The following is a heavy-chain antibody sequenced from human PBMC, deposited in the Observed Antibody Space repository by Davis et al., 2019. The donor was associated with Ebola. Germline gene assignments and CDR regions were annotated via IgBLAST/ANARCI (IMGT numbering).Heavy chain of an antibody. J-gene: IGHJ4*02. CDR2: ISYDGSNK. CDR3: VKQHPLAYCGGDCYRGYFDY. D-gene: IGHD2-21*02. Sequence: PGGSLRLSCAASGFTFSSYAMSWVRQAQGKGLEWVAVISYDGSNKYYADPVKGRFTISRDNSKNTLYLQMSSLRAEDTAVYYCVKQHPLAYCGGDCYRGYFDYWGQGTLVTVSS. CDR1: GFTFSSYA. V-gene: IGHV3-30*18.